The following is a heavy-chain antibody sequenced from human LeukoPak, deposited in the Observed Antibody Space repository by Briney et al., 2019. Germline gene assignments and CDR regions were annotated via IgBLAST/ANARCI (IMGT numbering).Heavy chain of an antibody. CDR3: ARDVPGSIGTTARFDP. CDR2: IIPIFGTA. Sequence: ASVKVSCKASGGTFTSYAISWVRQAPGQGLEWMGGIIPIFGTANYAQKSQGRVTMTTDTSTTTAYMELRSLRSDDTAVYYCARDVPGSIGTTARFDPWGQGTLVTVSS. D-gene: IGHD1-1*01. CDR1: GGTFTSYA. V-gene: IGHV1-69*05. J-gene: IGHJ5*02.